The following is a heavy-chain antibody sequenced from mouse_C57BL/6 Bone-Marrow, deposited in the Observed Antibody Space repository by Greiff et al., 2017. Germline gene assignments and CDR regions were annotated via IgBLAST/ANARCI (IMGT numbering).Heavy chain of an antibody. J-gene: IGHJ4*01. CDR1: GYTSTSYW. Sequence: QVQLQQPGAELVKPGASVKLSCKASGYTSTSYWMHWVKQRPGQGLEWIGMIHPNSGSTNYNEKFKSKATLTVDKSSSTAYMQLSSLTSEDSAVYYCARRYYGSSFYAMDYWGQGTSVTVSS. CDR2: IHPNSGST. CDR3: ARRYYGSSFYAMDY. D-gene: IGHD1-1*01. V-gene: IGHV1-64*01.